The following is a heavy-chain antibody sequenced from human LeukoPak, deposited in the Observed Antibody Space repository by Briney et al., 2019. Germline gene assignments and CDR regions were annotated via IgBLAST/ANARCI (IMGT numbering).Heavy chain of an antibody. CDR2: ISYDGSNK. V-gene: IGHV3-30*18. Sequence: GGSLRLSCADSGFTFSSYGMHWVRQAPGKGLEWVAVISYDGSNKYYADSVKGRFTISRDNSKNTLYLQMNSLRAEDTAVYYCAKVSLETLITMIAEGGGYFDYWGQGTLVTVSS. J-gene: IGHJ4*02. D-gene: IGHD3-22*01. CDR3: AKVSLETLITMIAEGGGYFDY. CDR1: GFTFSSYG.